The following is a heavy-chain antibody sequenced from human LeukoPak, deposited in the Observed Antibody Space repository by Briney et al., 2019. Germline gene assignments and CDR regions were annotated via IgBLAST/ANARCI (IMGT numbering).Heavy chain of an antibody. CDR3: ARYTVVTQDEGNRVFWFDP. D-gene: IGHD4-23*01. J-gene: IGHJ5*02. V-gene: IGHV1-2*02. Sequence: GASVKVSCKASGYTFTGYYMHWVRQAPGQGLEWMGWINPNSGGTDYAQKFQGRVTMTRDTSISTAYMELSRLRSGDTAVYYCARYTVVTQDEGNRVFWFDPWGQGTLVTVSS. CDR1: GYTFTGYY. CDR2: INPNSGGT.